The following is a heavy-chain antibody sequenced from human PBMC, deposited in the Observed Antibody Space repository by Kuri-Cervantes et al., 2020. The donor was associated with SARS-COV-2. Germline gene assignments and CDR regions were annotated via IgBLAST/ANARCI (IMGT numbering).Heavy chain of an antibody. D-gene: IGHD2/OR15-2a*01. V-gene: IGHV4-34*01. CDR2: INHSGST. J-gene: IGHJ4*02. CDR1: GGSISSYY. CDR3: ARGENTIREFDY. Sequence: SETLSLTCTVSGGSISSYYWSWIRQPPGKGLEWIGEINHSGSTNYNPSLKSRVTISVDTSKNQFSLKLSSVTAADTAVYYCARGENTIREFDYWGQGTLVTVSS.